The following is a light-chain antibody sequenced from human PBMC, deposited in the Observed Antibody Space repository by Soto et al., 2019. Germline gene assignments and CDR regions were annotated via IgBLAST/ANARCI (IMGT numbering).Light chain of an antibody. V-gene: IGKV1-5*01. J-gene: IGKJ2*01. CDR2: DAS. CDR3: QQYNSYLVT. CDR1: QSISAY. Sequence: DIQMTQSPSTLSASVGDRVSITCRASQSISAYLAWYHQKPGKAPKLLIYDASSLESGVPSRFSGSGSGTEFTLTISSLQPDDFATYYCQQYNSYLVTFGQGTKLEIK.